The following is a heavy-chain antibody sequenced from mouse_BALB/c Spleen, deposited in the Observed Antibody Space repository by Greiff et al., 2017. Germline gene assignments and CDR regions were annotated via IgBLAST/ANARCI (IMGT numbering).Heavy chain of an antibody. V-gene: IGHV5-17*02. CDR3: ARSGYYGSSHWYFDV. Sequence: EVMLVESGGGLVQPGGSRKLSCAASGFTFSSFGMHWVRQAPEKGLEWVAYISSGSSTIYYADTVKGRFTISRDNPKNTLFLQMTSLRSEDTAMYYCARSGYYGSSHWYFDVWGAGTTVTVSS. D-gene: IGHD1-1*01. CDR1: GFTFSSFG. CDR2: ISSGSSTI. J-gene: IGHJ1*01.